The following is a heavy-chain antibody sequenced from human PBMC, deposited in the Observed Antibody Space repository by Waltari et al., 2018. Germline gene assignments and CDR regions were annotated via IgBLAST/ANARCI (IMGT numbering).Heavy chain of an antibody. Sequence: HVQLQESGPGLLKPSETLSLTCTVSGDGAFLGDDHWTWIRQAPGKGLEWMAYLRNSGTTKCTPSLESRVTVSAVTSKKQFSLRLTSVTAADTAVYYCARLPTKYYDSLGWGFFDQWGPGILVTVSS. D-gene: IGHD3-22*01. V-gene: IGHV4-59*08. CDR2: LRNSGTT. CDR3: ARLPTKYYDSLGWGFFDQ. CDR1: GDGAFLGDDH. J-gene: IGHJ4*02.